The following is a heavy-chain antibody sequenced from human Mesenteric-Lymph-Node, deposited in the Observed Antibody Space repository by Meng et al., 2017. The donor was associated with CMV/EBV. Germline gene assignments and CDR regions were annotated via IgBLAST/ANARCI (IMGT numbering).Heavy chain of an antibody. J-gene: IGHJ6*02. V-gene: IGHV3-23*01. CDR3: APFIELELQDYYYGMDV. Sequence: GGSLRLSCAASGFTFSSYAMSWVRQAPGKGLEWVSAISGSGGSTYYADSVKGRFTISRDNSKNTLYLQMNSLRAEDTAVYYCAPFIELELQDYYYGMDVWGQGTTVTVSS. CDR2: ISGSGGST. CDR1: GFTFSSYA. D-gene: IGHD1-7*01.